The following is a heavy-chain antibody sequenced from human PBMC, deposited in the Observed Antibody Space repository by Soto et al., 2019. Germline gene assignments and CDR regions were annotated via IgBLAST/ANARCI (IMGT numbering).Heavy chain of an antibody. CDR2: TYYRSKWYN. Sequence: SQTLSLTCAISGDSVSSNSAAWNWIRQSPSRGLEWLGRTYYRSKWYNDYAVSVKSRITINPDTSKNQFSLQLNSVTPEDTAVYYCARVSRDIAVAVTGYYYGMDVWGQGTTVTVSS. D-gene: IGHD6-19*01. J-gene: IGHJ6*02. V-gene: IGHV6-1*01. CDR3: ARVSRDIAVAVTGYYYGMDV. CDR1: GDSVSSNSAA.